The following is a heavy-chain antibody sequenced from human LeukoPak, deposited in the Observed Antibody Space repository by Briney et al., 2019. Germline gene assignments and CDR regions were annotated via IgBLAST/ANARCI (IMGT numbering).Heavy chain of an antibody. D-gene: IGHD3-22*01. J-gene: IGHJ4*02. CDR1: GGSISSGDYY. CDR2: IYYSGST. Sequence: SQTLSLTCTVSGGSISSGDYYWSWIRQPPGKGLEWIGYIYYSGSTYYNPSLMSRVTISVDTSKNQFSLKLSSVTAADTAVYYCARETYYYDSSGYYTSHFDYWGQGTLVTVSS. CDR3: ARETYYYDSSGYYTSHFDY. V-gene: IGHV4-30-4*01.